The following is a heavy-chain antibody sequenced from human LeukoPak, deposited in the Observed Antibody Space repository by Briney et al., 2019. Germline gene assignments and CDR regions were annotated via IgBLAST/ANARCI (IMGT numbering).Heavy chain of an antibody. V-gene: IGHV3-7*03. CDR1: GFTFSSYW. Sequence: GGSLRLSCAASGFTFSSYWMNWARQAPGKGLEWVASINHNGNVNYYVDSVKGRFTISRDNAKNSLYLQMNSLRAEDTAVYYCARSRVFDYWGQGTLVTVSS. CDR2: INHNGNVN. CDR3: ARSRVFDY. J-gene: IGHJ4*02. D-gene: IGHD3-10*01.